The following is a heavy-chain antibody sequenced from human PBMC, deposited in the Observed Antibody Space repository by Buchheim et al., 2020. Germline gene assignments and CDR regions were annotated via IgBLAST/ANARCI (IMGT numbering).Heavy chain of an antibody. CDR1: GFTFSSYE. J-gene: IGHJ6*02. D-gene: IGHD1-26*01. V-gene: IGHV3-48*03. CDR3: ATLISSGSPGDYYYYGMDV. CDR2: ISSSGSTI. Sequence: EVQLVESGGGLVQPGGSLRLSCAASGFTFSSYEMNWVRQAPGKGLEWVSYISSSGSTIYYADSVKGRFTISRDNAKTSLYLKMNSLRAEDTAVYYCATLISSGSPGDYYYYGMDVWGQGTT.